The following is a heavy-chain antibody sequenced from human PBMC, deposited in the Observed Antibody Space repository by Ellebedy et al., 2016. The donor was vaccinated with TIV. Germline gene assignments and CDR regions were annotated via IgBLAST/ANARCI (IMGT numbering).Heavy chain of an antibody. J-gene: IGHJ6*03. D-gene: IGHD3-10*01. CDR3: ARHRPFRYYYGSGSYPSLYYYYYYMDV. CDR2: IYPGDSDT. CDR1: GYSFTSYW. V-gene: IGHV5-51*01. Sequence: GESLKISXKGSGYSFTSYWIGWVRQMPGKGLEWMGIIYPGDSDTRYSPSFQGQVTISADKSISTAYLQWSSLKASDTAMYYCARHRPFRYYYGSGSYPSLYYYYYYMDVWGKGTTVTVSS.